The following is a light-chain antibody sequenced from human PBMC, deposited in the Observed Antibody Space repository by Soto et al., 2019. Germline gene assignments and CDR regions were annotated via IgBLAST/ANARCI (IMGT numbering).Light chain of an antibody. Sequence: DIQMTQSPSSLSASVGDRVTITCRASQSISTYFNWYQQKPGKAPKLLIYAASSLQSGVPSRFSGSGSGTDFTLTISSLQPEDFVTYYCQQSYNTPRTFGQGTKVEIK. CDR3: QQSYNTPRT. CDR2: AAS. J-gene: IGKJ1*01. V-gene: IGKV1-39*01. CDR1: QSISTY.